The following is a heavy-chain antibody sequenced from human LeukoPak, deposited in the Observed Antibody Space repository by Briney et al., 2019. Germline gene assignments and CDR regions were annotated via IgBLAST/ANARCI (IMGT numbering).Heavy chain of an antibody. CDR1: GYRFTNYW. CDR3: ARRVVNNRNWYFNL. J-gene: IGHJ2*01. CDR2: IYPGNSNT. V-gene: IGHV5-51*01. Sequence: GESLKISCKGSGYRFTNYWIGWVRQMPGKGLEWMGIIYPGNSNTRYSPSFQGQVTISADKSINTAYVQWSSLKASDTAMYYCARRVVNNRNWYFNLWGRGTLVTVSS. D-gene: IGHD4-23*01.